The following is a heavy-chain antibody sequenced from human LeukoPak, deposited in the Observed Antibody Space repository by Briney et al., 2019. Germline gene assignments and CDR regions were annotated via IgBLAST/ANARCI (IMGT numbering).Heavy chain of an antibody. Sequence: VASVKVSCKASGYTFTGYYMHWVRQAPGQGLEWMGWINPNSGGTNYAQKFQGRVTMTRDTSISTAYMELNRLRSDDTAVYYCARDRDYGSGTFDYWGQGTLVTVSS. V-gene: IGHV1-2*02. CDR3: ARDRDYGSGTFDY. J-gene: IGHJ4*02. CDR2: INPNSGGT. D-gene: IGHD3-10*01. CDR1: GYTFTGYY.